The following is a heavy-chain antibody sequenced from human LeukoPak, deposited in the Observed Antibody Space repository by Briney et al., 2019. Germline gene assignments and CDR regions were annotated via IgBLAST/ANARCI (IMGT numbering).Heavy chain of an antibody. Sequence: SETLSLTCAVYGGSFSGYYWSWIRQPPGKGLEWIGEINHSGSTNYNPSLKGRVTISVDTSKNQFSLKLSSVTAADTAVYYCARGLGCGGDCFATAFDIWGQGTMVTVSS. D-gene: IGHD2-21*02. CDR1: GGSFSGYY. J-gene: IGHJ3*02. CDR2: INHSGST. CDR3: ARGLGCGGDCFATAFDI. V-gene: IGHV4-34*01.